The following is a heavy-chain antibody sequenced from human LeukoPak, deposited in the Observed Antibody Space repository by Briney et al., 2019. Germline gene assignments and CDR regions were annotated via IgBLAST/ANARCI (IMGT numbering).Heavy chain of an antibody. J-gene: IGHJ5*02. CDR3: AKNGGYRGLYWFDP. D-gene: IGHD5-12*01. V-gene: IGHV4-59*01. Sequence: PLQTLSLTCTVSGGSISGYYWSWIRQPPGKGLEWIGYIIGGGNTDYTPSLKSRAAISVDTSKNQFSLMLSPVTAADTAFYYCAKNGGYRGLYWFDPWGQGTLVTVSS. CDR1: GGSISGYY. CDR2: IIGGGNT.